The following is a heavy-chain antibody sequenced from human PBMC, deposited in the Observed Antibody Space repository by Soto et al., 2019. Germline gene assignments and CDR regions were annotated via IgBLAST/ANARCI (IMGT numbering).Heavy chain of an antibody. CDR2: IYYSGST. J-gene: IGHJ6*02. CDR3: ARSRGYYDSSGYYPYGMDA. D-gene: IGHD3-22*01. V-gene: IGHV4-59*01. Sequence: SETLSLTCTVSGGSISSYYWSWIRQPPGKGLEWIGYIYYSGSTNYNPSLKSRVTISVDTSKNQFSLKLSSVTAADTAVYYCARSRGYYDSSGYYPYGMDAWGQGTTVTVSS. CDR1: GGSISSYY.